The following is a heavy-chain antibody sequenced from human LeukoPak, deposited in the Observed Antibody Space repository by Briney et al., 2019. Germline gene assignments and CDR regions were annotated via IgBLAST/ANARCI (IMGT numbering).Heavy chain of an antibody. CDR2: IRYDESVK. V-gene: IGHV3-30*02. CDR3: AKGHNIASCSYDY. J-gene: IGHJ4*02. CDR1: GFTFSTYG. Sequence: GGSLRLSCAASGFTFSTYGLHWVRQAPGKGLEWVAFIRYDESVKYYVDSVKGRFTISRDNSKNTLYLQMNSLRPEDTATYYCAKGHNIASCSYDYWGQGTLVTVSS. D-gene: IGHD6-6*01.